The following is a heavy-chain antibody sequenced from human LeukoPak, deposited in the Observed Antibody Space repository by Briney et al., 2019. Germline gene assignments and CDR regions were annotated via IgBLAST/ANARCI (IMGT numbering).Heavy chain of an antibody. V-gene: IGHV4-34*01. CDR2: INQSGST. Sequence: PSETLSLTCAVYGGSFSSYYWSWIRQPPGKGLEWIAEINQSGSTNYNTSLKSRVTISVDTSKNQFSLKLSSVTAADTGVYYCARGRLLGSPWFFDYWGQGTLVTVSS. D-gene: IGHD3-16*01. CDR1: GGSFSSYY. J-gene: IGHJ4*02. CDR3: ARGRLLGSPWFFDY.